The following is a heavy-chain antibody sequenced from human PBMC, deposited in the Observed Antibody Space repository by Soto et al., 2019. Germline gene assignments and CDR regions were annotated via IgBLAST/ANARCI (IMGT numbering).Heavy chain of an antibody. J-gene: IGHJ4*02. CDR2: VYSGGAT. D-gene: IGHD3-10*01. CDR1: GFTVSSNY. Sequence: EVRLVESGGGLVQPGGSLRLSCAAFGFTVSSNYMTWVRLASGKGLEWVSLVYSGGATHYAASVKGRFTISTPSSQNTLFLQMNGLRTEDTATYYCVRGRYGAEIHWGQGTKVTVSS. CDR3: VRGRYGAEIH. V-gene: IGHV3-53*04.